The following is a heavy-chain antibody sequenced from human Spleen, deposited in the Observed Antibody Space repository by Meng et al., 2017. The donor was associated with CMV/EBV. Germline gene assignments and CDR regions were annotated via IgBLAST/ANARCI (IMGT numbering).Heavy chain of an antibody. V-gene: IGHV4-59*01. D-gene: IGHD4-11*01. Sequence: SETLSLTCTVSGGSISSYYWSWIRQPPGKGLEWIGYIYDSGSTNYNPSLKSRVAISVDTSKNQFSLKLSSVTAADTAVYFCARDTYRHYGMDVWGQGTTVTVSS. CDR2: IYDSGST. J-gene: IGHJ6*02. CDR1: GGSISSYY. CDR3: ARDTYRHYGMDV.